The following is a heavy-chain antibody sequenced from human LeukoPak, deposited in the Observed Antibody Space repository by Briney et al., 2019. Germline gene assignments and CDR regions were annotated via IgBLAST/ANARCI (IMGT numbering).Heavy chain of an antibody. J-gene: IGHJ4*02. D-gene: IGHD3-3*01. CDR3: ARSGYFLYYFDY. CDR2: IYYSGTT. V-gene: IGHV4-39*01. CDR1: GGSISSSSYY. Sequence: SETLSLTCSVSGGSISSSSYYWGWIRQPPGKGLEWIGSIYYSGTTYYNPSLKSRVTISVDTSKNQFSLKLSSVTAAGTAVYYCARSGYFLYYFDYWGQGTLVTVSS.